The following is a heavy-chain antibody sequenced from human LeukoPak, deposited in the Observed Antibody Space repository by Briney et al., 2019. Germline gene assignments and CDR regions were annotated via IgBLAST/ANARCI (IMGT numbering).Heavy chain of an antibody. Sequence: PGGTLRIYCEASGFTFRDCYMSWMREAPGKGLEWVSYISSSGSTIYYADSVKGRFTISRDNAKNSLYLQMNSLRAEDTAVYYCARTNTAMELDWGQGTLVTVSS. CDR3: ARTNTAMELD. CDR1: GFTFRDCY. V-gene: IGHV3-11*01. D-gene: IGHD5-18*01. CDR2: ISSSGSTI. J-gene: IGHJ4*02.